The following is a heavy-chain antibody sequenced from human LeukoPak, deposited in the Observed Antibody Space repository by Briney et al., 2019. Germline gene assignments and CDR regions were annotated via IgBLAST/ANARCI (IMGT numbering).Heavy chain of an antibody. D-gene: IGHD1-26*01. Sequence: SETLSLTCTVSGGSISSSGYYWGWIRQPPGKGLEWFGSIYYSGSTYYNPSLKSRVTISVDTSKNQFFLKLSSVTAADTAVYYCARHAFPYSYANWFDPWGQGTLVTVSS. V-gene: IGHV4-39*01. J-gene: IGHJ5*02. CDR3: ARHAFPYSYANWFDP. CDR2: IYYSGST. CDR1: GGSISSSGYY.